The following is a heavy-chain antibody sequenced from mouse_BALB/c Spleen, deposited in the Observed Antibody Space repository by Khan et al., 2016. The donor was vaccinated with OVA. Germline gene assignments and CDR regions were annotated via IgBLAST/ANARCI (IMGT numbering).Heavy chain of an antibody. CDR3: ARIYGGDFDY. CDR2: ITYSGNT. V-gene: IGHV3-2*02. D-gene: IGHD1-1*01. Sequence: VQLKQSGPGLVKPSQSLSLSCNATGYSFTSDYACCLIRQFAGNKLWWICYITYSGNTKYNPYLKSRISFTRDTSKNPFFLQLNSVTIEDTATYFCARIYGGDFDYWGQGTTVTVSS. J-gene: IGHJ2*01. CDR1: GYSFTSDYA.